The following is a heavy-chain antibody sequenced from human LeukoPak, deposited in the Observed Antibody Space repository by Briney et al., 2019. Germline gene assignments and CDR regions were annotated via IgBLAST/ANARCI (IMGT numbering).Heavy chain of an antibody. Sequence: PSETLSLTCTVSGGSISSGGYYWSWIRQPPGKGLEWIGEINHSGSTNYNPSLKSRVTISVDTSKNQFSLKLSSVTAADTAVYYCARGGGDQLLWFGEFPSPFDYWGQGTLVTVSS. CDR2: INHSGST. V-gene: IGHV4-39*07. CDR3: ARGGGDQLLWFGEFPSPFDY. J-gene: IGHJ4*02. CDR1: GGSISSGGYY. D-gene: IGHD3-10*01.